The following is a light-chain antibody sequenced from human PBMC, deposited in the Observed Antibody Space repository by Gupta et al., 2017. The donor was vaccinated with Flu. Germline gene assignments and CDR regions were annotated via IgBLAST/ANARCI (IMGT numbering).Light chain of an antibody. V-gene: IGKV1-39*01. J-gene: IGKJ4*01. CDR1: QSISSY. CDR2: AAS. CDR3: QQSYSTPLT. Sequence: DIQMNQAPSYLSASGGDRVNIPCRASQSISSYLNRYQQKPGKAPKILIYAASSLQSGVPSRFSGSRFGTDFTLTIISLQPEDFATYYCQQSYSTPLTFGGGTKVEIK.